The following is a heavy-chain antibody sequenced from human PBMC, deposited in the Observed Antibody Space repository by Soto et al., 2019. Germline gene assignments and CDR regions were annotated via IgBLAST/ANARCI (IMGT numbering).Heavy chain of an antibody. Sequence: RGSLLLSCAASVFTFSDYYMGWIGQAPGKGLEWVSYISSSSSYTNYADSVKGRFTISRDNAKNSLYLQMNSLRAEDTAVYYCARDQSMTTGTTWAIYGMDVWGQGTTVTVSS. V-gene: IGHV3-11*06. CDR1: VFTFSDYY. CDR2: ISSSSSYT. J-gene: IGHJ6*02. CDR3: ARDQSMTTGTTWAIYGMDV. D-gene: IGHD4-4*01.